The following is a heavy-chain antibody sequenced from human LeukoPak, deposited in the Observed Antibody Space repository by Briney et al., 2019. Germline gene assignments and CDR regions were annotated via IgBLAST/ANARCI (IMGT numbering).Heavy chain of an antibody. CDR2: IKQDGSEK. CDR3: ARGHYGMDV. CDR1: GFTFRTYW. Sequence: GRSLRLSCAASGFTFRTYWMTWVRQAPGKGLEWVASIKQDGSEKYYVDSVKGRFTISRDNAKNSLDLQMNSLRAEDTAVYYCARGHYGMDVWGKGTTVTVSS. D-gene: IGHD3-3*01. V-gene: IGHV3-7*03. J-gene: IGHJ6*04.